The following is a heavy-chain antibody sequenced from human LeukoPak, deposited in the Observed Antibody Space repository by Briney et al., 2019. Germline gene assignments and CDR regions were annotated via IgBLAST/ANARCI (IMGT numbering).Heavy chain of an antibody. CDR3: ARVEAAAGTLDY. V-gene: IGHV4-31*03. CDR1: GGSISSSSYY. J-gene: IGHJ4*02. Sequence: PSQTLSLTCTVSGGSISSSSYYWGWIRQHPGKGLEWIGYIYYSGSTYYNPSLKSRVTISVDTSKNQFSLKLSSVTAADTAVYYCARVEAAAGTLDYWGQGTLVTVSS. CDR2: IYYSGST. D-gene: IGHD6-13*01.